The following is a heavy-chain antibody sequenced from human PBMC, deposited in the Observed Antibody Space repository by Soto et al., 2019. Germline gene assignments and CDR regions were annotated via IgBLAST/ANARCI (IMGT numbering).Heavy chain of an antibody. CDR1: GGSISSTTYS. J-gene: IGHJ4*02. CDR3: SRVDMVATYRKETFYYFNY. V-gene: IGHV4-39*01. CDR2: IYSSGST. D-gene: IGHD5-12*01. Sequence: KTSETLSLTCTVSGGSISSTTYSWGWVRQSPGKGLEWIATIYSSGSTYYNPSLESRVTISVDTSKSQFSLNLNSVTAADTAVYYCSRVDMVATYRKETFYYFNYWGQGILVTVSS.